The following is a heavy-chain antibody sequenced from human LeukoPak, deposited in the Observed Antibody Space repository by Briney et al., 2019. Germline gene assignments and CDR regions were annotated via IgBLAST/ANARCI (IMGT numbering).Heavy chain of an antibody. CDR2: ISYTGST. Sequence: NASETLSLTCTVSGVSISSHYWTWIRQSPGTGLEWIGYISYTGSTNYNPSLKSRVTISKDMSKNQFSLKLTSVTAADTAVYYCAREKSWGQGTLVTVSS. CDR3: AREKS. J-gene: IGHJ4*02. CDR1: GVSISSHY. V-gene: IGHV4-59*11.